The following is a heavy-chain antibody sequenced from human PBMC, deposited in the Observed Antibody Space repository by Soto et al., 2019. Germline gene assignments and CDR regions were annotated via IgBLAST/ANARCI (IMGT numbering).Heavy chain of an antibody. CDR1: GFPFINFA. V-gene: IGHV3-23*01. CDR3: AKFRASGSYFQFDY. CDR2: ISGTGSRT. D-gene: IGHD3-10*01. J-gene: IGHJ4*02. Sequence: GGSLRLSCAASGFPFINFAMSWVRQSPGKGLEWVSAISGTGSRTWYADSVRGRFTVPRDNSKNTLYLQMNSLRDEDTAVYYCAKFRASGSYFQFDYWGPGTMVTVYS.